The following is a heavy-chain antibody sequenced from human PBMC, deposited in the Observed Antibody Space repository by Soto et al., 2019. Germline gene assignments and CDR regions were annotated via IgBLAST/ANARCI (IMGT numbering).Heavy chain of an antibody. V-gene: IGHV3-30*18. CDR1: GFTFSSYG. CDR2: ISYDGSNK. CDR3: AKGFKGVVAAPLYY. D-gene: IGHD2-15*01. Sequence: QVQLVESGGGVVQPGRSLRLSCAASGFTFSSYGMQWVRQAPGKGLEWVAVISYDGSNKYYADSVKGRFTISRDNSKNTLYLQMNSLRAEDTAVYYCAKGFKGVVAAPLYYWGQGTLVTVSS. J-gene: IGHJ4*02.